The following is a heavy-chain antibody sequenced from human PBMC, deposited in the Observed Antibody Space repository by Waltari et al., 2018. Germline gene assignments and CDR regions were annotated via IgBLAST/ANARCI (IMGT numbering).Heavy chain of an antibody. Sequence: QLQLQASGPGVVKTSQILSLTCTVSGGSISRGRYYWNWIRKPAGKGLEWIGRIYVGGNTDYSPSLKSRASISVDTSKHQMSLKLTSVTAADTAEYFCARDKVGASQVGWYADVWGRGTRVIVSS. CDR3: ARDKVGASQVGWYADV. D-gene: IGHD1-26*01. CDR1: GGSISRGRYY. CDR2: IYVGGNT. J-gene: IGHJ2*01. V-gene: IGHV4-61*02.